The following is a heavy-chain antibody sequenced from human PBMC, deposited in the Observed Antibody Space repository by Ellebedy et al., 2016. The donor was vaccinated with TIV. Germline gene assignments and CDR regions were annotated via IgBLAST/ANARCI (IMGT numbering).Heavy chain of an antibody. CDR1: GYTFTSYY. J-gene: IGHJ6*02. D-gene: IGHD6-6*01. V-gene: IGHV1-46*01. Sequence: ASVKVSXXASGYTFTSYYMHWVRQAPGQGLEWMGIINPSGGSTSYAQKFQGRVTMTRDTSTSTVYMELSSLRSEDTAVYYCARSIAARTYYYYGMDVWGQGTTVTVSS. CDR3: ARSIAARTYYYYGMDV. CDR2: INPSGGST.